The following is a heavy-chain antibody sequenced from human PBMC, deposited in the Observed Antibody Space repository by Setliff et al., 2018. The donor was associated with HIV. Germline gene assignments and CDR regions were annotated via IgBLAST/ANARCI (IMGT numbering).Heavy chain of an antibody. CDR1: GFTFSIYA. CDR2: ISDSGVST. D-gene: IGHD3-3*01. Sequence: PGGSLRLSCAASGFTFSIYAMNWVRQAPGKGLEWVSGISDSGVSTYYADSVKGRFTISRDNSENTLYLQMNSLRAEDTALYYCAKDAQITIFGLVIMKFDYWGQGTLVTVSS. V-gene: IGHV3-23*01. J-gene: IGHJ4*02. CDR3: AKDAQITIFGLVIMKFDY.